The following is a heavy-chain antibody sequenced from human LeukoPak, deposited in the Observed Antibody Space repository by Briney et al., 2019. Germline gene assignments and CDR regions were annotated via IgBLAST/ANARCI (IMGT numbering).Heavy chain of an antibody. CDR2: FDPEDGET. J-gene: IGHJ4*02. V-gene: IGHV1-24*01. CDR3: ATDLDYGGNPNNGY. D-gene: IGHD4-23*01. CDR1: GYTLTKLS. Sequence: GASVKVSCKVSGYTLTKLSMHWVRQAPGKGLEWMGGFDPEDGETIYAQKFQGRVTMTEDTSTDTAYMELSSLRSEDTAVYYCATDLDYGGNPNNGYWGQGTLVTVSS.